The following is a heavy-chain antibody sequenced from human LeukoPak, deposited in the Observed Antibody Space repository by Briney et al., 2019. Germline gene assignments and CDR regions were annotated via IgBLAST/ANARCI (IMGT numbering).Heavy chain of an antibody. CDR3: AELDYDY. CDR2: TRNKANSYTT. V-gene: IGHV3-72*01. Sequence: GGSLRLSCAASGFTFSDHYMDWVRQAPGKGLEWVGRTRNKANSYTTEYAASVKGRFTISRNDSKNSLYLQMNSLKTEDTAVYYCAELDYDYWGQGTLVSVSS. J-gene: IGHJ4*02. D-gene: IGHD6-13*01. CDR1: GFTFSDHY.